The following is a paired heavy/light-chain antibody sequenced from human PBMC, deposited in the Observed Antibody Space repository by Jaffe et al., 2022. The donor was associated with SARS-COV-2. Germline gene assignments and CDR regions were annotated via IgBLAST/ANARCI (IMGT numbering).Light chain of an antibody. V-gene: IGKV3-20*01. J-gene: IGKJ4*01. CDR2: GES. CDR1: QSVSTSF. Sequence: EVVLTQSPGTLSLSPGERATLSCRASQSVSTSFLAWYQQKPGQAPRLLIYGESRRATGIPDRFRASGSGTDFTLTISRVDPEDFAVYYCQQYGGSSFAFGGGTKVEIK. CDR3: QQYGGSSFA.
Heavy chain of an antibody. CDR3: TKDEGGWGGSNEY. D-gene: IGHD2-21*01. CDR1: GFTFENYG. CDR2: ISWDSGNM. V-gene: IGHV3-9*01. Sequence: EVQLVESGGDLVQPGRSLRISCAASGFTFENYGMHWVRQAPGKGPEWVASISWDSGNMGYAGSVRGRFTISRDNAKKSLYLEMNNLRVGDTAFYYCTKDEGGWGGSNEYWGQGTLVTVSS. J-gene: IGHJ4*02.